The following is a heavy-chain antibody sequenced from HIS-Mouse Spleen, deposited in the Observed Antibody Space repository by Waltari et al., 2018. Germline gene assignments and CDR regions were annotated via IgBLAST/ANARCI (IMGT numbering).Heavy chain of an antibody. Sequence: QLQLQESGPGLVKPSETLSLTCTVSGGSISSSSYYWGWIRQPPGKGLVWIGSIYYSGRTSYNPSLKSRVTISVDTSKNQFSLKLSSVTAADTAVYYCAREIPYSSSWYDWYFDLWGRGTLVTVSS. CDR2: IYYSGRT. CDR1: GGSISSSSYY. D-gene: IGHD6-13*01. J-gene: IGHJ2*01. V-gene: IGHV4-39*07. CDR3: AREIPYSSSWYDWYFDL.